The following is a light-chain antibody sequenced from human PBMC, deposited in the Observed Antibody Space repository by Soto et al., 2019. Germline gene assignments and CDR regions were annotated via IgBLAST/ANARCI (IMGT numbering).Light chain of an antibody. CDR1: RSNIGSNT. CDR3: AAWDDNLNGGV. CDR2: RSN. V-gene: IGLV1-44*01. J-gene: IGLJ2*01. Sequence: QSVLTQPPSASGTPGQRVTISCSGSRSNIGSNTVNWYQQLPGTAPKLLIYRSNQRPSGVPDRFSGSKSGTSASLAISGLQSEDEADYFCAAWDDNLNGGVFGGGTKVTVL.